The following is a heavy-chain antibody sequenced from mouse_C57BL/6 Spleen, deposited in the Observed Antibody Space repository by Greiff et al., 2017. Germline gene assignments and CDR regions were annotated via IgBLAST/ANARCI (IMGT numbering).Heavy chain of an antibody. CDR1: GYTFTSYD. D-gene: IGHD2-4*01. CDR3: ARRGNYDYDKGFAY. J-gene: IGHJ3*01. V-gene: IGHV1-85*01. CDR2: FYPRDGST. Sequence: VQLQQSGPELVKPGASVKLSCKASGYTFTSYDINWVKQRPGQGLEWIGWFYPRDGSTKYNEKFKGKATLTVDTSSSTAYMELHSLTSEDSAVYFCARRGNYDYDKGFAYWGQGTLVTVSA.